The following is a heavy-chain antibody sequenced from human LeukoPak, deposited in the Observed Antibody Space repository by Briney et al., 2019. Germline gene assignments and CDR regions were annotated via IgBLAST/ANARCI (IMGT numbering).Heavy chain of an antibody. D-gene: IGHD3-9*01. V-gene: IGHV3-23*01. J-gene: IGHJ5*02. Sequence: PGGSLRLSCAASGFTFNNYWMSWVRQAPGKGLEWVSAISGSGGSTYYADSVKGRFTISRDNSKNTLYLQMNSLRAEDTAVYYCAKRPNYDILQVWFDPWGQGTLVTVSS. CDR1: GFTFNNYW. CDR3: AKRPNYDILQVWFDP. CDR2: ISGSGGST.